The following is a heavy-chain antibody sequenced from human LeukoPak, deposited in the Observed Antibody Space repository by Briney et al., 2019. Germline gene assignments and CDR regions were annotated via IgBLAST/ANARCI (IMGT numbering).Heavy chain of an antibody. J-gene: IGHJ4*02. CDR2: ISWDGGST. V-gene: IGHV3-43*01. CDR1: GFTFDDYT. Sequence: GGPLRLSCAASGFTFDDYTMHWVRQAPGKGLEWVSLISWDGGSTYYADSVKGRFTISRDNSKNSLYLQMNSLRTEDTALYYCAKDRAAAVALWFDYWGQGTLVTVSS. CDR3: AKDRAAAVALWFDY. D-gene: IGHD6-13*01.